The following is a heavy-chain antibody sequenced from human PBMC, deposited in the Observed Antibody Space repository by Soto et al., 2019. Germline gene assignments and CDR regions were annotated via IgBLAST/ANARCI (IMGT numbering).Heavy chain of an antibody. J-gene: IGHJ1*01. CDR1: GFTFSNYA. CDR3: AKEGFY. Sequence: EVQLLESGGGLVQPGGTLRLSCSASGFTFSNYAMSWVRQAPGKGLEWVSAISGSGGSTYYADSVKGRFTISRDHSKNTLYLPMTSLSAEDTAVYDCAKEGFYWGQGTLVTVAS. V-gene: IGHV3-23*01. CDR2: ISGSGGST.